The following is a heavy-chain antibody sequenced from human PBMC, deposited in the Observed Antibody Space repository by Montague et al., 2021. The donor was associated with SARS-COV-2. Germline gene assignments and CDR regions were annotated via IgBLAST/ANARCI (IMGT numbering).Heavy chain of an antibody. V-gene: IGHV4-4*07. CDR1: GGSISSYY. CDR3: ASGKYYDFWSGYYSHDYVSGMDV. J-gene: IGHJ6*02. D-gene: IGHD3-3*01. CDR2: IHTSGST. Sequence: SETLSLTCTVSGGSISSYYWSWIRQSAGKGLEWIGRIHTSGSTDXNPSLNSRVTMSVDTSKNQFSLKLSSVTAADTAVYYCASGKYYDFWSGYYSHDYVSGMDVWGQGTTVTGSS.